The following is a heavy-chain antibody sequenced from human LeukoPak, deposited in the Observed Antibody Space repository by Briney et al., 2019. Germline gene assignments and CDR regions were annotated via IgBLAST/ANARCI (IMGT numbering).Heavy chain of an antibody. Sequence: GESLQISCKGSGYSFTSYWIGWVRQMPGKGLEWMGIIYPGDSDTRYSPSFQGQVTISADKSISTAYLQWSNLKASDTAMYYCARASDYYDSSGYARSYFDYWGQGTLVTVSS. J-gene: IGHJ4*02. V-gene: IGHV5-51*01. CDR1: GYSFTSYW. CDR2: IYPGDSDT. CDR3: ARASDYYDSSGYARSYFDY. D-gene: IGHD3-22*01.